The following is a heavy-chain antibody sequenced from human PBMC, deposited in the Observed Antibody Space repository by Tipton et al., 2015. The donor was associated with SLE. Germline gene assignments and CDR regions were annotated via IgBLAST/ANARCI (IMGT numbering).Heavy chain of an antibody. CDR1: GFPLRNYA. V-gene: IGHV3-23*01. J-gene: IGHJ5*02. CDR3: AKESPWEES. D-gene: IGHD1-26*01. Sequence: GSLRLSCAVYGFPLRNYAMTWVRPAPGKGLEWVSTIVSYGDATFYPDSVKGRFTISRDTSRNTLYLQMNNLRGEDTATYFCAKESPWEESWGQGTLVTVSP. CDR2: IVSYGDAT.